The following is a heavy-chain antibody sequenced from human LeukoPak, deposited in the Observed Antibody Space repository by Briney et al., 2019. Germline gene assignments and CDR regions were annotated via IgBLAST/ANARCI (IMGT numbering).Heavy chain of an antibody. CDR1: GGTFSSYA. CDR2: IIPIFGTA. D-gene: IGHD6-6*01. V-gene: IGHV1-69*05. CDR3: ARDLGYSSSNNWFDP. J-gene: IGHJ5*02. Sequence: GSSMKVSCKASGGTFSSYAISWVRQAPGQGLEWMGGIIPIFGTANYAQKFQGRVTITTDESTSTAYMELSSLRSEDTAVYYCARDLGYSSSNNWFDPWGQGTLVTVSS.